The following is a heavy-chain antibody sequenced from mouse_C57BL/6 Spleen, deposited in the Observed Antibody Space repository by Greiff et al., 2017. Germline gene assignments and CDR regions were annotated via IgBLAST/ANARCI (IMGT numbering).Heavy chain of an antibody. D-gene: IGHD1-1*01. V-gene: IGHV3-6*01. J-gene: IGHJ1*03. CDR2: IRSDGSN. CDR3: ARDGDENDGSSYGWDFEV. Sequence: EVQLQQSGPGLVKPSQSLSLTCSVTGYSITSGYYWNWIRQFPGNKLELMGYIRSDGSNNYNPSLKNQISITRDTSTEQFFLKLNSVHTEDTATYYCARDGDENDGSSYGWDFEVWGTGTTVTVSS. CDR1: GYSITSGYY.